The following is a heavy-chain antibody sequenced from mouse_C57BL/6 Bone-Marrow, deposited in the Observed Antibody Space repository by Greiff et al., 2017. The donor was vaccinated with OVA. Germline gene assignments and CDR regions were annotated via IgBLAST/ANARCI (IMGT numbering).Heavy chain of an antibody. V-gene: IGHV1-59*01. Sequence: QVQLQQPGAELVRPGTSVKLSCKASGYTFTSYWMHWVKQRPGQGLEWIGVIDPSDSYTNYNQKFKGKATLTVDTSSSTAYMQRSSLTSEDSAVYDCARWGTTVVEGYYFDYWGQGTTLTVSS. CDR2: IDPSDSYT. D-gene: IGHD1-1*01. CDR1: GYTFTSYW. CDR3: ARWGTTVVEGYYFDY. J-gene: IGHJ2*01.